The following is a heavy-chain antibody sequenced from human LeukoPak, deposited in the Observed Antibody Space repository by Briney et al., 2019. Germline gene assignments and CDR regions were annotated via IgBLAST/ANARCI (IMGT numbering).Heavy chain of an antibody. CDR2: VSSSGSTI. D-gene: IGHD3-10*01. J-gene: IGHJ6*03. CDR3: ARDPGEEWYYYYMDV. V-gene: IGHV3-11*04. CDR1: GFTFSDYY. Sequence: PGGSLRLSCAASGFTFSDYYMSWIRQAPGKGLEWVSYVSSSGSTIYYADSVKGRFTISRDNAKNSLYLQLNSLRAEDTAVYYCARDPGEEWYYYYMDVWGKGTTVTVSS.